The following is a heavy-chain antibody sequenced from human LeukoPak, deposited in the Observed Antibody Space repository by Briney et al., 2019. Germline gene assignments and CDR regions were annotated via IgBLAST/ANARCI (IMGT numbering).Heavy chain of an antibody. D-gene: IGHD1/OR15-1a*01. Sequence: SETLSLTCTVSGGSISTYYWSWIRQPPGKGLEWIGYIYYTGSANYNPSLKSRVTISVDTSKNQFSLKLTSVTAADTAVYYCARASWPEQTSYFDYWGQGTLVTVSS. CDR1: GGSISTYY. CDR2: IYYTGSA. CDR3: ARASWPEQTSYFDY. V-gene: IGHV4-59*01. J-gene: IGHJ4*02.